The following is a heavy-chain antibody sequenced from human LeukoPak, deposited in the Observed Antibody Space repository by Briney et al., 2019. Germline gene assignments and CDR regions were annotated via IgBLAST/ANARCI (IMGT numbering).Heavy chain of an antibody. CDR1: GYTVTNYY. CDR3: ASVYNYGMDV. J-gene: IGHJ6*02. V-gene: IGHV1-46*01. Sequence: GASVTVSCKASGYTVTNYYLHWVRQAPGQGLEWMGILSPSGGSTSYSQKFQGRATLTRATSTSTVYMELSSLRSEDTAVYYCASVYNYGMDVWGQGTTVIVSS. CDR2: LSPSGGST.